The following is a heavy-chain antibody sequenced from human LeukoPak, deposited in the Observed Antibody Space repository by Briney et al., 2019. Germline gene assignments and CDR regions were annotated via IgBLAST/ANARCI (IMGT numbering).Heavy chain of an antibody. D-gene: IGHD3-22*01. J-gene: IGHJ4*02. CDR3: ARGTYYYDSSGPRD. CDR2: IYSGGST. V-gene: IGHV3-53*01. Sequence: PGGSLRLSCAASGFTVSSNYMSWVRQAPGKGLEWVSVIYSGGSTYYADSVKGRFTISRDNSKNTLYLQMNSLRAEDTAVYYCARGTYYYDSSGPRDWGQGTLVTVSS. CDR1: GFTVSSNY.